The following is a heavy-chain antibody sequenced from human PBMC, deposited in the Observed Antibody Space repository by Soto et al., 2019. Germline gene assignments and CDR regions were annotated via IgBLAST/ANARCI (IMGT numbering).Heavy chain of an antibody. CDR2: IDPSDSYT. J-gene: IGHJ6*02. V-gene: IGHV5-10-1*01. Sequence: PGESLKISCKGSGYSFTSYWISWVRQMPGKGLEWMGRIDPSDSYTNYSPSFQGHVTISADKSISTAYLQWSSLKASDTAMYYCARQASYCGGDCYSSPSYYYYYGMDVWGQGTTVTVSS. CDR1: GYSFTSYW. CDR3: ARQASYCGGDCYSSPSYYYYYGMDV. D-gene: IGHD2-21*02.